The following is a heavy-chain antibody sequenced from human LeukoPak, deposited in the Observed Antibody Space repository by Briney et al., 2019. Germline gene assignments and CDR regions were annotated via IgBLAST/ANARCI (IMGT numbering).Heavy chain of an antibody. CDR3: TGYDILTGYYDTTDAFDI. D-gene: IGHD3-9*01. J-gene: IGHJ3*02. CDR2: IYYSGST. Sequence: KSSETLSLTCTVSGGSISSYYWSWIRQPPGKGLEWIGYIYYSGSTNYNPSLKSRVTISVDTSKNQFSLKLSSVTAADTAVYYCTGYDILTGYYDTTDAFDIWGQGTMVTVSS. CDR1: GGSISSYY. V-gene: IGHV4-59*01.